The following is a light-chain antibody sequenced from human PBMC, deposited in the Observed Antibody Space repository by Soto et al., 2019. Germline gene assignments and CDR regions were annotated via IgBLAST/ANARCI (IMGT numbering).Light chain of an antibody. J-gene: IGKJ5*01. CDR3: QQADSFPIT. V-gene: IGKV1-12*01. CDR1: EDINSR. Sequence: DIPMTQSPSSVSASVGDRVTLSCRASEDINSRLAWYQQKPGHAPKLRIYAAFILQSGVPSRFSGYGSGTDFTLSISSLQPEDFATYYCQQADSFPITFGQGTRLEIK. CDR2: AAF.